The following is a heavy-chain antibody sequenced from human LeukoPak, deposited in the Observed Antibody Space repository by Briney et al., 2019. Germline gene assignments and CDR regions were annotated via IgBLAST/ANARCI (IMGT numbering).Heavy chain of an antibody. CDR1: GGSFSGYC. V-gene: IGHV4-34*01. CDR3: ARGHRRWLPKGFDY. CDR2: INHSGST. D-gene: IGHD5-24*01. Sequence: LETLSLTRAVYGGSFSGYCCSWIRPPPGTGLERIGEINHSGSTNYNPSLKSQATLSLDTSKNQFSHKLSSVTAADTAVYYCARGHRRWLPKGFDYWGQGTLVTVSS. J-gene: IGHJ4*02.